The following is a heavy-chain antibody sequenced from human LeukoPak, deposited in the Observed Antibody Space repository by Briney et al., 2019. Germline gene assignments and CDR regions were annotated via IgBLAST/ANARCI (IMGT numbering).Heavy chain of an antibody. D-gene: IGHD3-10*01. V-gene: IGHV3-30*04. CDR1: GFSISKYA. Sequence: GGSLRLSCAASGFSISKYAMHWVRQAPGKGLEWVAVISYDGSNKYYADSVKGRFTISTDNSKNTVYLQMNSLRAEDTAVYYCARDRLDYYGSGSYYRSFDYWGQGTLVTVSS. J-gene: IGHJ4*02. CDR2: ISYDGSNK. CDR3: ARDRLDYYGSGSYYRSFDY.